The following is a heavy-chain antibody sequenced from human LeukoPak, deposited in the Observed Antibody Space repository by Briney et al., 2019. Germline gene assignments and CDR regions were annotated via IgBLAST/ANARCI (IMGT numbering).Heavy chain of an antibody. J-gene: IGHJ4*02. Sequence: GGSLRLSCAASGFTFSNYAMMWVRQAPGKRLEWVSSITGSGDGTYYADSVRGRFTISRDNSENTLYLQLNSLRAEDTAVYFCVKGFVHPSYYFDYWGQGTLVTVSS. D-gene: IGHD3-10*01. CDR1: GFTFSNYA. CDR2: ITGSGDGT. CDR3: VKGFVHPSYYFDY. V-gene: IGHV3-23*01.